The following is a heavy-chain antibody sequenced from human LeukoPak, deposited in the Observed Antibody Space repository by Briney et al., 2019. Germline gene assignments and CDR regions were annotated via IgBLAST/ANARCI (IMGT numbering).Heavy chain of an antibody. CDR2: ISYDGSNK. D-gene: IGHD4-17*01. CDR3: AKDLQRQVRVTTDWFDP. CDR1: GFTFSSYA. Sequence: PGGSLRLSCEASGFTFSSYAMSWVRQAPGKGLEWVAVISYDGSNKYYADSVKGRFTISRDNSKNTLYLQMNSLRAEDTAVYYCAKDLQRQVRVTTDWFDPWGQGTLVTVSS. V-gene: IGHV3-30*18. J-gene: IGHJ5*02.